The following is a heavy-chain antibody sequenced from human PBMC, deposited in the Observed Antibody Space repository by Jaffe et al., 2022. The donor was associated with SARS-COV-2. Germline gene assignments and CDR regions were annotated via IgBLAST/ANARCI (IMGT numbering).Heavy chain of an antibody. CDR3: AKALYDSSGYPAPGFDY. Sequence: EVQLVESGGGLVQPGRSLRLSCAASGFTFDDYAMHWVRQAPGKGLEWVSGISWNSGSIGYADSVKGRFTISRDNAKNSLYLQMNSLRAEDTALYYCAKALYDSSGYPAPGFDYWGQGTLVTVSS. V-gene: IGHV3-9*01. CDR1: GFTFDDYA. D-gene: IGHD3-22*01. J-gene: IGHJ4*02. CDR2: ISWNSGSI.